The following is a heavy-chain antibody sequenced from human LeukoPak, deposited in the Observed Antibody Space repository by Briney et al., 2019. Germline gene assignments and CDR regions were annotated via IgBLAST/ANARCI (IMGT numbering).Heavy chain of an antibody. V-gene: IGHV4-59*01. J-gene: IGHJ3*02. CDR2: IDYSGSI. CDR3: ARGYYDSSGYYQDHDAFDI. D-gene: IGHD3-22*01. CDR1: GGSISTYY. Sequence: SETLSLTCTVSGGSISTYYWNWIRQSPGKGLEWIGKIDYSGSIDYNPSLKSRVSISVDTSKNQFSLKLSSVTAADTAVYYCARGYYDSSGYYQDHDAFDIWGQGTMVTVSS.